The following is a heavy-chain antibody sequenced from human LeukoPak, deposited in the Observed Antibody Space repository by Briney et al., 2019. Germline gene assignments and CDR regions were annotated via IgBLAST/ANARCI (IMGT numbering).Heavy chain of an antibody. V-gene: IGHV3-74*01. J-gene: IGHJ3*02. CDR2: INSDGSST. CDR3: ARDPYYYGSGTTSDAFDI. D-gene: IGHD3-10*01. CDR1: GFTFSSYW. Sequence: GGSLRLSCAASGFTFSSYWMHWVRQAPGKGLVWVSRINSDGSSTSYADSVKGRFTISRDNAKNTLYLQMNSLRAEDTAVYYCARDPYYYGSGTTSDAFDIWGQGTMVTVSS.